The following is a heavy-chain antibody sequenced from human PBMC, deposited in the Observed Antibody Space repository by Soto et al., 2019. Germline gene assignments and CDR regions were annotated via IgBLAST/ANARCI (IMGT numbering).Heavy chain of an antibody. Sequence: PPETLSLTCVVSNFSISRGYYLGWIRQSPGKGLEWIASIYRSGTTSYKPPLKSRVTISVDPSKNQFSLMLTAVTAAYMAVYYCARTHSGSHYSVFYYWGRG. J-gene: IGHJ2*01. V-gene: IGHV4-38-2*01. CDR1: NFSISRGYY. CDR2: IYRSGTT. CDR3: ARTHSGSHYSVFYY. D-gene: IGHD1-26*01.